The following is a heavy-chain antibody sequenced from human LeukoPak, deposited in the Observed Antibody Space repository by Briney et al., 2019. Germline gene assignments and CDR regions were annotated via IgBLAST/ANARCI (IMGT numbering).Heavy chain of an antibody. CDR2: ISWNSGSI. V-gene: IGHV3-9*01. CDR1: GFTFDDYA. D-gene: IGHD2-21*01. Sequence: PGGSLRLSCAVSGFTFDDYAMHWVRQAPGKGLEWVSGISWNSGSIGYADSVKGRFTISRDKSKNTLYLQMNRLRAEDTAVYHCATSRDCGADCFKMTDGFDIWGQGTRVTVSS. J-gene: IGHJ3*02. CDR3: ATSRDCGADCFKMTDGFDI.